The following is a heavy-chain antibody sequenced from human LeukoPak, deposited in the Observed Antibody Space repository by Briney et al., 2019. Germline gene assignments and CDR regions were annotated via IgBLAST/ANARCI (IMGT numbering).Heavy chain of an antibody. Sequence: GGSLRLSCAASGFTFSSYWMHWVRQAPGKGLVWVSRINSDGSSTSYADSEKGRFTISRDNAKNTLYLQMNSLRAEDTAVYYCARGGARLVRGLDYWGRGTLVTVSS. J-gene: IGHJ4*02. CDR3: ARGGARLVRGLDY. CDR1: GFTFSSYW. V-gene: IGHV3-74*01. CDR2: INSDGSST. D-gene: IGHD6-19*01.